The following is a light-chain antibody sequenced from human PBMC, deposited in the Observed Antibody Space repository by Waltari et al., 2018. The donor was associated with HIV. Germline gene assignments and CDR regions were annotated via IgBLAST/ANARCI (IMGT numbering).Light chain of an antibody. CDR2: AAS. Sequence: DIQMTQSPSSLSASPGDTITITCRTSHDIKTELNWYQQKPGTAPKLLVYAASGFQSGVPARISGSGSGTDFTLTINTLQPDDSATYFCQQSHSVPFTFGAGTKVDVK. J-gene: IGKJ4*01. V-gene: IGKV1-39*01. CDR1: HDIKTE. CDR3: QQSHSVPFT.